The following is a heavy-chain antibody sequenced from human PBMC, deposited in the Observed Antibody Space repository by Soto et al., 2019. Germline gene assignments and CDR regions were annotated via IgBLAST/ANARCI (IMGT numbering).Heavy chain of an antibody. CDR3: ARRYGGAFDI. CDR1: GGSIRSYY. Sequence: QVQLQESGPGLVKPSETLSLTCTVSGGSIRSYYWNWIRLPPGKGLEWIGYIYYSGSTNYNPSLRRRGTVSVDTSKSQFSLKLSSVTAADTAVYYCARRYGGAFDIWGQGTMVTVSS. V-gene: IGHV4-59*08. D-gene: IGHD3-10*01. J-gene: IGHJ3*02. CDR2: IYYSGST.